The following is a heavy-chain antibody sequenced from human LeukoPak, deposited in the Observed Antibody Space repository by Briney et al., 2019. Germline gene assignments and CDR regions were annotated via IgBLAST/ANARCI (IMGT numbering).Heavy chain of an antibody. CDR1: GYTFTTYE. J-gene: IGHJ4*02. V-gene: IGHV1-8*01. CDR3: ARGFSDYDGTDYAILKY. Sequence: ASVKVSCKASGYTFTTYEIDWVRQAPGQGLEWMGWMNPNSGDTVYAQKFQGRVTMTRDTSITTAYMELSSLVSEDTAVYYCARGFSDYDGTDYAILKYWGQGTLVTVSS. D-gene: IGHD3-22*01. CDR2: MNPNSGDT.